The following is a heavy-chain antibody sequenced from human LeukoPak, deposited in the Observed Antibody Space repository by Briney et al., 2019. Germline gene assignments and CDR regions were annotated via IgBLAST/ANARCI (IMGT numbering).Heavy chain of an antibody. CDR3: ARGFVIFGVVMGFDY. J-gene: IGHJ4*02. V-gene: IGHV3-23*01. D-gene: IGHD3-3*01. Sequence: GGSLRLSCAASGFTFSSYAMSWVRQAPGKGLEWVSAISGSGGSTYYADSVKGRFTVSRDNSKNTLYLQMNSLRAEDTAVYYCARGFVIFGVVMGFDYWGQGTLVTVSS. CDR2: ISGSGGST. CDR1: GFTFSSYA.